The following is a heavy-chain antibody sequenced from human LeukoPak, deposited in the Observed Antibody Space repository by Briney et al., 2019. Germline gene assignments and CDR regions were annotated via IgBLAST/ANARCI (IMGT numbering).Heavy chain of an antibody. Sequence: GGSLRLSCAASGFTFSNAWMSWVRQAPGKGLEWVSAISNTGGATYYADSVKGRFTISRDNSKNTLYLQMNSLRVEDTAVYYCAKDYNWGPYSSGWPFDYWGQGTLVTVS. V-gene: IGHV3-23*01. CDR1: GFTFSNAW. CDR3: AKDYNWGPYSSGWPFDY. CDR2: ISNTGGAT. D-gene: IGHD6-19*01. J-gene: IGHJ4*02.